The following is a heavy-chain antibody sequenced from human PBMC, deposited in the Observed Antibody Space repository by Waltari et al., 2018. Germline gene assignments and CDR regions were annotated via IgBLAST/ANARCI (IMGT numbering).Heavy chain of an antibody. D-gene: IGHD3-10*01. V-gene: IGHV3-74*01. CDR3: ARKGGRGYPYGPFYYDY. Sequence: EVQLVESGGGLVQPGESLRLSCAASGFDFGDYWMPWVRQTPGKGLEWVSRINIDGGYISYADSVKGRFTISRDNAKNRVFLQLNSVRAEDTAVYYCARKGGRGYPYGPFYYDYWGQGTLVTVSS. CDR1: GFDFGDYW. CDR2: INIDGGYI. J-gene: IGHJ4*02.